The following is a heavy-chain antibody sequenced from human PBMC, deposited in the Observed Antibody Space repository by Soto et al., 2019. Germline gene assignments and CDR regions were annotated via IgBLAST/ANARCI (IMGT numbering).Heavy chain of an antibody. CDR3: ARGATVTQYDY. J-gene: IGHJ4*02. Sequence: SETLSLTCTVSGVSVSSGSFYWAWIRQPPGKGLEWIGFGSYSGTTNYKPSLKSRVTISVDTSRSQVSLKVSSLTAADTAVYYCARGATVTQYDYWGQGTLVTVSS. V-gene: IGHV4-61*01. CDR2: GSYSGTT. CDR1: GVSVSSGSFY. D-gene: IGHD4-17*01.